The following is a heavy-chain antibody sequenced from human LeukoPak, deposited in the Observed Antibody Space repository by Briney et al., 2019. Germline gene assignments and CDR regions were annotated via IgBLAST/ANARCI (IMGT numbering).Heavy chain of an antibody. CDR3: ARDQGYCTTTSCYSIGGYFDY. V-gene: IGHV3-30-3*01. CDR1: GFTFSTYA. J-gene: IGHJ4*02. CDR2: ISYDGSNR. Sequence: GRSLRLSCAASGFTFSTYAMHWVRQAPGKRLEWVAVISYDGSNRYADSVKGRFTISRDSSRHTVYLQMNSLRDEDTAVYYCARDQGYCTTTSCYSIGGYFDYWGQGTLVTVSS. D-gene: IGHD2-2*01.